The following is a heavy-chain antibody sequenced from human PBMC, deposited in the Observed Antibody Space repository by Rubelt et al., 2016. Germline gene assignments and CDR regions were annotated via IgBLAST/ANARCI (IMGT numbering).Heavy chain of an antibody. D-gene: IGHD2-21*02. V-gene: IGHV3-43*01. CDR2: ITSDGGST. CDR1: GFTFEEYT. CDR3: AKDGNLCRGGDCPRMNYFDMDV. J-gene: IGHJ6*03. Sequence: LACAASGFTFEEYTLHWVRQPPGKGLEWVSLITSDGGSTDYADSVKGRFTISRDNDKKSLWLQMNGLRSEDSGLYFCAKDGNLCRGGDCPRMNYFDMDVWGRGTTVTVS.